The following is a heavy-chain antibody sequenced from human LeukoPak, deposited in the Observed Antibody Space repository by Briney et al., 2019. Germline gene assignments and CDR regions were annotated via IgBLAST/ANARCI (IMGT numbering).Heavy chain of an antibody. D-gene: IGHD3-22*01. Sequence: PGGSLRLSCAASGFTFSSYAMSWVRQAPGKGREWVSAISGSGGSTNYADSVKGRFTISRDNSKNTLYLQMNSLRAEDTAVYYCAKGAMIGVVGEGGEGDYWGQGTLVTVSS. V-gene: IGHV3-23*01. CDR1: GFTFSSYA. CDR2: ISGSGGST. J-gene: IGHJ4*02. CDR3: AKGAMIGVVGEGGEGDY.